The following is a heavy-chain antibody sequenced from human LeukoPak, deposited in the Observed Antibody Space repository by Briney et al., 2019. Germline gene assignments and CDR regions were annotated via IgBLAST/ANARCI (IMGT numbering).Heavy chain of an antibody. D-gene: IGHD1-26*01. J-gene: IGHJ4*02. CDR1: GFNSEDHA. CDR3: AKDTRYSGSYYFVFDY. CDR2: IYWGSSGT. Sequence: PGGSLRLSCVVSGFNSEDHAMHWVRQAPGKGLEWVSGIYWGSSGTGYADSVKGRFTVSRDSAKNSLYLQMNSLRAEDTAVYYCAKDTRYSGSYYFVFDYWGQGTLVTVSS. V-gene: IGHV3-9*02.